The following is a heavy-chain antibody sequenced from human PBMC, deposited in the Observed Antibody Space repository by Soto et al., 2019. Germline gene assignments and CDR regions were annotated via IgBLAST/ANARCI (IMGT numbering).Heavy chain of an antibody. V-gene: IGHV5-10-1*01. CDR1: GYSFAGYW. CDR2: IDPSDSQT. D-gene: IGHD3-22*01. CDR3: ARQIYDSDTGPNFQYYFDS. J-gene: IGHJ4*02. Sequence: PGESLKISCKGSGYSFAGYWITWVRQKPGKGLEWMGRIDPSDSQTYYSPSLRGHVTISVTKSITTVFLQWSSLRASGTAMYYCARQIYDSDTGPNFQYYFDSWGQGTPVTVSS.